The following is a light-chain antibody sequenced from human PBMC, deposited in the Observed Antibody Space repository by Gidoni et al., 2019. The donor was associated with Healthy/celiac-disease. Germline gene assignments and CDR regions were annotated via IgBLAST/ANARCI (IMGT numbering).Light chain of an antibody. V-gene: IGKV1-33*01. Sequence: DIQKTQSPSSLSASVRDRVTITCQASQGISNLLNWYQQKPGKAPKLLIYAASNLENGVPSRFSGSGSGTDFTLTISSLQPEDIATYYCQQADNFPPGFGQGTRLEIK. CDR3: QQADNFPPG. J-gene: IGKJ5*01. CDR2: AAS. CDR1: QGISNL.